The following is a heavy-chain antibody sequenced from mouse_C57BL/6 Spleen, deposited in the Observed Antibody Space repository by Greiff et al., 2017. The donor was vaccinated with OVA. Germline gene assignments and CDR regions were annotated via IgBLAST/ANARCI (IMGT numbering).Heavy chain of an antibody. J-gene: IGHJ2*01. D-gene: IGHD3-2*02. CDR2: ISDGGSYT. Sequence: EVKLMESGGGLVKPGGSLKLSCAASGFTFSSYAMSWVRQTPEKRLEWVATISDGGSYTYSPDNVKGRFTISRDNAKNNLYLQMSHLKSEDTAMYYCAREGAQAATGYFDYWGQGTTLTVSS. CDR1: GFTFSSYA. CDR3: AREGAQAATGYFDY. V-gene: IGHV5-4*01.